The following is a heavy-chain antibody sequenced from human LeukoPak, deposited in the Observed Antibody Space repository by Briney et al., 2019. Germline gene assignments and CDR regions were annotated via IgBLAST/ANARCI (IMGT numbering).Heavy chain of an antibody. J-gene: IGHJ4*02. CDR2: INPNSGGT. CDR3: ARDVQTNYYDSSGYHDY. Sequence: ASVKVSCEASGYTFTGYYMHWVRQAPGQGLEWMGRINPNSGGTNYAQKFQGRVTMTRDTSISTAYMELSRLRSDDTAVYYCARDVQTNYYDSSGYHDYWGRGTLVTVSS. V-gene: IGHV1-2*06. CDR1: GYTFTGYY. D-gene: IGHD3-22*01.